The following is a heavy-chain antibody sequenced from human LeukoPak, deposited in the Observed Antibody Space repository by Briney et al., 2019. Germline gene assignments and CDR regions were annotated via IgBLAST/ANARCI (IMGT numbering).Heavy chain of an antibody. CDR2: IYYSGST. J-gene: IGHJ4*02. Sequence: SETLSLTCTVSGGSISSGGYYWSWIRQHPGKGLEWIGYIYYSGSTYYNPSLKSRVTISVDRSKNQFSLKLSSVTAADTAVYFCARGSERAWSPPDYWGQGNLVTVSS. V-gene: IGHV4-31*03. CDR3: ARGSERAWSPPDY. CDR1: GGSISSGGYY. D-gene: IGHD2-15*01.